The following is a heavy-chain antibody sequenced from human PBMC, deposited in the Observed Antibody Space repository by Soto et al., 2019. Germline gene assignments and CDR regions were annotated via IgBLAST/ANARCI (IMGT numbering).Heavy chain of an antibody. D-gene: IGHD5-12*01. Sequence: PVESLKISCNGSGDSFNNYWIGWVRQMPGKGLEWMGIIYPGDSDTRYSPSFRGQVTISADKSISSAYLQWSSLRASDTAMYYCARQDGYALYYFDSWGQGTLVTVSS. CDR2: IYPGDSDT. V-gene: IGHV5-51*01. J-gene: IGHJ4*02. CDR3: ARQDGYALYYFDS. CDR1: GDSFNNYW.